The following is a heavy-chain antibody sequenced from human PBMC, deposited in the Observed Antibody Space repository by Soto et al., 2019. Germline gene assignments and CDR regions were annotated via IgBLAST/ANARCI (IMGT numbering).Heavy chain of an antibody. CDR3: ARLHSNYPNYYYGMDV. Sequence: LRLSCAASGFTFSSYAMHWVRQAPGKGLEWVAVISYDGSNKYYADSVKGRFTISRDNSKNTLYLQMNSLRAEDTAVYYCARLHSNYPNYYYGMDVWGQGTTVTVSS. D-gene: IGHD4-4*01. J-gene: IGHJ6*02. CDR1: GFTFSSYA. V-gene: IGHV3-30-3*01. CDR2: ISYDGSNK.